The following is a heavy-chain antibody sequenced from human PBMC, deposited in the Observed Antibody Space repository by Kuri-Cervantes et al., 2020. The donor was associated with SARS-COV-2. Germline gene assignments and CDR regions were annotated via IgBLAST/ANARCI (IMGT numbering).Heavy chain of an antibody. J-gene: IGHJ6*02. V-gene: IGHV3-23*01. Sequence: GESLKISCAASGFTFSSYAMSWVRQAPGKGLEWVSAISGSGGSTYYADSVKGRFTISRDNSKNTLYLQMNSLGAEDTAVYYCAKGYCSGGSCYSMNYYYYGMDVWGQGTTVTVSS. CDR2: ISGSGGST. CDR1: GFTFSSYA. D-gene: IGHD2-15*01. CDR3: AKGYCSGGSCYSMNYYYYGMDV.